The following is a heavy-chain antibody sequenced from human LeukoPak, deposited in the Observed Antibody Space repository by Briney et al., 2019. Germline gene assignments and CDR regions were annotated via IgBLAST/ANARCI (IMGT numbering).Heavy chain of an antibody. CDR2: IIPIFGTA. CDR3: ARVNTAMGKYYYYYMDV. Sequence: ASVKVSCKASGGTFNSYAISWVRQAPGQGLEWMGGIIPIFGTANHAQKFQGRVTITTDESTSTAYMELSSLRSEDTAVYYCARVNTAMGKYYYYYMDVWGKGTTVTVSS. D-gene: IGHD5-18*01. CDR1: GGTFNSYA. J-gene: IGHJ6*03. V-gene: IGHV1-69*05.